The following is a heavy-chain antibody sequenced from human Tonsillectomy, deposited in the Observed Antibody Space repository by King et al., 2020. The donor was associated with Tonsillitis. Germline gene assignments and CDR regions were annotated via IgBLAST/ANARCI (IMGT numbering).Heavy chain of an antibody. V-gene: IGHV3-23*04. CDR1: GFTFSSYA. J-gene: IGHJ6*02. Sequence: VQLVESGGGLVQPGGSLRLSCAASGFTFSSYAMSWVRQAPGKGLEWVSAISGSGGSTYYADSVKGRFTISRDNSKNTLYLQMNSLRAEDTAVYYCAKDLPHYDFWSGYLAGAASYGMDVWGQGTTVTVSS. CDR3: AKDLPHYDFWSGYLAGAASYGMDV. CDR2: ISGSGGST. D-gene: IGHD3-3*01.